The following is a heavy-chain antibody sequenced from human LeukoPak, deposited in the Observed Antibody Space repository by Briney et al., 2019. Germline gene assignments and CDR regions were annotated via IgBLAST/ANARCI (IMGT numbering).Heavy chain of an antibody. CDR3: AQDGTDHVHFDS. CDR1: GFTFDDFT. V-gene: IGHV3-43*01. Sequence: GGSLRLSCAASGFTFDDFTMHWVRQAPGKGLEWVSLISWDGGSRYYADSVKGRFTISRDNSKNSLYLQMNSLRTEDTALYYCAQDGTDHVHFDSWGQGTLVTVSS. D-gene: IGHD6-6*01. CDR2: ISWDGGSR. J-gene: IGHJ4*02.